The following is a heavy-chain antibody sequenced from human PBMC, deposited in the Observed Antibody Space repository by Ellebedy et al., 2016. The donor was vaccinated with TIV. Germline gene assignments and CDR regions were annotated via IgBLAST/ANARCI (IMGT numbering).Heavy chain of an antibody. V-gene: IGHV3-43D*03. D-gene: IGHD3-10*01. CDR2: ISWDGGST. CDR3: AKDGSPKDYYGMDV. Sequence: GESLKISCAASGFTFDDYAMHWVRQAPGKGLEWVSLISWDGGSTYYADSVKGRFTISRDNSKNSLYLQMNSLRAEDTALYYCAKDGSPKDYYGMDVWGQGTTVIVSS. J-gene: IGHJ6*02. CDR1: GFTFDDYA.